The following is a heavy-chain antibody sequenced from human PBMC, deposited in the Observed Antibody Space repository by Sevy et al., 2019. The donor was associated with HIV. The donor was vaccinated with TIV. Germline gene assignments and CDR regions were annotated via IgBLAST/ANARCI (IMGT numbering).Heavy chain of an antibody. D-gene: IGHD2-15*01. J-gene: IGHJ6*02. CDR3: ARVVAYCSGGTCFPGYYYGMDV. V-gene: IGHV3-21*01. Sequence: GGSLRLSCVASGFTLSSHNMNWVRQAAGKGLEWVSSISTSSNDIYYADSVRGRFTISRDNARNSLYLQMITLRAEDTAVYYCARVVAYCSGGTCFPGYYYGMDVWGQGTTVTVSS. CDR2: ISTSSNDI. CDR1: GFTLSSHN.